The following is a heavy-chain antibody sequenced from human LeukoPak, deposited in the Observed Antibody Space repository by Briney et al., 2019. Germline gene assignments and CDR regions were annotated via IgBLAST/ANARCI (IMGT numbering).Heavy chain of an antibody. V-gene: IGHV3-66*01. CDR1: GFTVSSNY. J-gene: IGHJ4*02. CDR3: ARWLQSKKYYFYC. D-gene: IGHD5-24*01. Sequence: GGSLRLSCAASGFTVSSNYMSWVRQAPGKGLEWVSVIYSGGSTYYADSVKGRFTISRDNSKNTLYLQMNSLRAEDTAVYYCARWLQSKKYYFYCWGQGTLVTVSS. CDR2: IYSGGST.